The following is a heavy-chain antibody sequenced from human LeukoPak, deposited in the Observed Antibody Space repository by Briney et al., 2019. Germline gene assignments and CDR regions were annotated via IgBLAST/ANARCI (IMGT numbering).Heavy chain of an antibody. D-gene: IGHD3-9*01. CDR1: GFTFSSYS. CDR2: ISSSSSYI. Sequence: PGGSLRLSCAASGFTFSSYSMNWVRQAPGKGLEWVSSISSSSSYIYYADSVKGRFTISRDNAKNSLYLQVNSLRAEDTAVYYCARVDYDVSTGYQNYFQYWGQGTLVTVSS. V-gene: IGHV3-21*01. J-gene: IGHJ4*02. CDR3: ARVDYDVSTGYQNYFQY.